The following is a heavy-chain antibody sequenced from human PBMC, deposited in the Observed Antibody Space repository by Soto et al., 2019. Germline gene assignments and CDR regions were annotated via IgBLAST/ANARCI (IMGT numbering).Heavy chain of an antibody. J-gene: IGHJ4*02. CDR3: TRDRWGFAHDNSGDYPYYFGY. V-gene: IGHV1-18*01. CDR1: GYGFRGQG. CDR2: ISGYNGNT. D-gene: IGHD2-21*02. Sequence: QVHLVQSGPEVKKPGASVKVSCEVSGYGFRGQGVSWVRQAPGQRFEWMGWISGYNGNTDYAPKFQGRLSLTTDTSTSTAYMELRGRRFDDTAVYFCTRDRWGFAHDNSGDYPYYFGYWSQGSLVTVSS.